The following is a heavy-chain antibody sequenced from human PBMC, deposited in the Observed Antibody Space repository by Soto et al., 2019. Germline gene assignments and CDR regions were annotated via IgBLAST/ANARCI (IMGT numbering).Heavy chain of an antibody. J-gene: IGHJ4*02. Sequence: GASVKVSCKASGGTFSSYAISWVRQAPGQGLEWMGGIIPIFGTANYAQKFQGRVTITADESTSTAYMELSSLRSEDTAVYYCARGPIGYCISTSCTPHYWGQGTLVTVSS. V-gene: IGHV1-69*13. CDR1: GGTFSSYA. CDR3: ARGPIGYCISTSCTPHY. D-gene: IGHD2-2*01. CDR2: IIPIFGTA.